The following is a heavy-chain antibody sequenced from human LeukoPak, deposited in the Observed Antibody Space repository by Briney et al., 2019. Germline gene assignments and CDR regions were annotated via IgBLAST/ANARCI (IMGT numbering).Heavy chain of an antibody. CDR2: MNPNNGNT. J-gene: IGHJ4*02. CDR1: GYTFTSYD. D-gene: IGHD3-9*01. Sequence: GASVKVSCKASGYTFTSYDINWVRQATGQGLEWMGWMNPNNGNTGYAQKFQGRVTMTRNTSISTAYMELSSLRSEDTAVYYCARDHYDILTGYYLYYFDYWGQGTLVTVSS. V-gene: IGHV1-8*01. CDR3: ARDHYDILTGYYLYYFDY.